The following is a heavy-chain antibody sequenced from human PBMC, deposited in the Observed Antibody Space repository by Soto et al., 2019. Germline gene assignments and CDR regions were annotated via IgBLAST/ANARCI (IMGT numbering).Heavy chain of an antibody. CDR2: ISSSSSYI. J-gene: IGHJ4*02. D-gene: IGHD6-19*01. V-gene: IGHV3-21*01. Sequence: GGSLRLSCAASGFTFSSYSMNWVRQAPGKGLEWVSSISSSSSYIYYADLVKGRFTISRDNAKNSLYLQMNSLRAEDTAVYYCARDSEQWPFDYWGQGTLVTVSS. CDR3: ARDSEQWPFDY. CDR1: GFTFSSYS.